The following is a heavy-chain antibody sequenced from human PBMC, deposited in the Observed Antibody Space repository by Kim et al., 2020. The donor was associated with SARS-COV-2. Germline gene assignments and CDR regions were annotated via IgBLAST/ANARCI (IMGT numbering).Heavy chain of an antibody. J-gene: IGHJ6*02. Sequence: GGSLRLSCAASGFTFSSYDMHWVRQATGKGLEWVSAIGTAGDTYYPGSVKGRFTISRENAKNSLYLQMNSLRAGDTAVYYCARGYCSSTSCYDDYYYYGMDVWCQWTTVTVSS. V-gene: IGHV3-13*04. CDR2: IGTAGDT. D-gene: IGHD2-2*01. CDR1: GFTFSSYD. CDR3: ARGYCSSTSCYDDYYYYGMDV.